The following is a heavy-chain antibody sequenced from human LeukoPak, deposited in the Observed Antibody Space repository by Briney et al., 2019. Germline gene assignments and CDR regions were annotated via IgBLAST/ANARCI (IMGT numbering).Heavy chain of an antibody. CDR2: IYYSGST. D-gene: IGHD3-10*01. V-gene: IGHV4-59*01. Sequence: PWETLSLTCTVSGGSISSYFWSWIRQPPGKGLEWIGYIYYSGSTNYNPSLKSRVTISVDTSKNQFSLKLTSVTAADTAVCYCATERPSVRGVIHDAFDIWGQGTMVPVSS. CDR1: GGSISSYF. CDR3: ATERPSVRGVIHDAFDI. J-gene: IGHJ3*02.